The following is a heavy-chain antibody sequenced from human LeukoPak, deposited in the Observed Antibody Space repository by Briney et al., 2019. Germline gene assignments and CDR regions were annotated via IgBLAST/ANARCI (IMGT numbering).Heavy chain of an antibody. CDR1: GGSFSGYY. D-gene: IGHD6-13*01. Sequence: PSETLSLTCGVYGGSFSGYYWSWIRQPPGKGLEWIGEINHRGSINYNPSLKSRVTISVDTSKNQFSLKLSSVTAADTAVYYCARIGQQLIDYWGQGTLVTVSS. J-gene: IGHJ4*02. CDR2: INHRGSI. CDR3: ARIGQQLIDY. V-gene: IGHV4-34*01.